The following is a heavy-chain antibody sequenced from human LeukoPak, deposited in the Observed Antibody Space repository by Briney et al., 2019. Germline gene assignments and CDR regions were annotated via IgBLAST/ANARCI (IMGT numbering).Heavy chain of an antibody. Sequence: PGGSLRLSCAASGFTFSSYAMSWVRQAPGKGLEWVSAISGSGGSTHYADSVKGRFTISRDNSKNTLYLQMNSLRAEDTAVYYCAKGGDFWSGYSTDYWGQGTLVTVSS. D-gene: IGHD3-3*01. V-gene: IGHV3-23*01. CDR2: ISGSGGST. J-gene: IGHJ4*02. CDR3: AKGGDFWSGYSTDY. CDR1: GFTFSSYA.